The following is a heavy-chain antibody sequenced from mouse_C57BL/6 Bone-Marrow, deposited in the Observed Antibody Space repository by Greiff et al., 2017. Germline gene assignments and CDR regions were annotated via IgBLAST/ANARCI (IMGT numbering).Heavy chain of an antibody. D-gene: IGHD2-5*01. J-gene: IGHJ4*01. CDR2: IWRGGST. CDR3: AKISNYVGYAMDY. V-gene: IGHV2-5*01. CDR1: GFSLTSYG. Sequence: VKLMESGPGLVQPSQSLSITCTVSGFSLTSYGVHWVRQSPGKGLEWLGVIWRGGSTDYNAAFMSRLSITKDNSKSQVFFKMNSLQADDTAIYYCAKISNYVGYAMDYWGQGTSVTVSS.